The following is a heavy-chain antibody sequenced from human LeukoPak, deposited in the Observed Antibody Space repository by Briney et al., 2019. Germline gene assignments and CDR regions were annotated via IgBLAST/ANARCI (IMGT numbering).Heavy chain of an antibody. D-gene: IGHD3-22*01. J-gene: IGHJ4*02. CDR1: GFTFSSYW. Sequence: PGGSLRLSCAASGFTFSSYWMPWVRQAPGKGLEWVSRIDNGGSYTSYADSVKGRFTISRDNAKNTLHLQMSSLRAEDTAVYYCARDLPISDSSGYYLDYWGQGAVVTVSS. CDR2: IDNGGSYT. V-gene: IGHV3-74*01. CDR3: ARDLPISDSSGYYLDY.